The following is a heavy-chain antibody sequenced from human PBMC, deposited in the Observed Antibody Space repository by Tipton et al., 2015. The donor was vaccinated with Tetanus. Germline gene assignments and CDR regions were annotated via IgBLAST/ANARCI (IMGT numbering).Heavy chain of an antibody. CDR3: ARRLIQNWFDP. Sequence: TLSLTCTVSGGSIRSGGYYWTWIRQHPERGLEWIGYIYYTGNTYYNPSLKSRVTISVDTSKNQFSLKLTSLTAADTAVYFCARRLIQNWFDPWGQGPWSPSPQ. V-gene: IGHV4-31*03. D-gene: IGHD2-8*01. J-gene: IGHJ5*02. CDR1: GGSIRSGGYY. CDR2: IYYTGNT.